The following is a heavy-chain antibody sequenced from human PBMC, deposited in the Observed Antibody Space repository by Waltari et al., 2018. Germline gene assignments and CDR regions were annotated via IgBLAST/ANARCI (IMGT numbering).Heavy chain of an antibody. D-gene: IGHD2-2*01. CDR3: ARDPLGYCSSTSCRGRKYFQH. J-gene: IGHJ1*01. CDR1: GGSFSGYY. Sequence: QVQLQQWGAGLLKPSETLSLTCAVYGGSFSGYYWRWIRQPPGQGLGWIGEINHSGSTNYNPSLKSRVTISVDTSKNQFSLKLSSVTAADTAVYYCARDPLGYCSSTSCRGRKYFQHWGQGTLVTVSS. CDR2: INHSGST. V-gene: IGHV4-34*01.